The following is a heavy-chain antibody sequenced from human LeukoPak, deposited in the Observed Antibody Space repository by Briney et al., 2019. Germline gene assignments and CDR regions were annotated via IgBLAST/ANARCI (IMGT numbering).Heavy chain of an antibody. CDR1: GGSFSGYY. Sequence: PSETLSLTCAVYGGSFSGYYWSWIRQPPGKGLEWIGEINHSGSTNYNPSLKSRVTISVDTSKNQFSLKLSSMTAADTAVYYCARDGVSNTAMVTRADYYYYYGMDVWGQGTTVTVSS. V-gene: IGHV4-34*01. CDR3: ARDGVSNTAMVTRADYYYYYGMDV. CDR2: INHSGST. J-gene: IGHJ6*02. D-gene: IGHD5-18*01.